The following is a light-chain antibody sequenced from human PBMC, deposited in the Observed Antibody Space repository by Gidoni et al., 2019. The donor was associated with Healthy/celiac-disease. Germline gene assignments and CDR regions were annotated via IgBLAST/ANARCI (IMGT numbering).Light chain of an antibody. CDR1: SSDVGGYNY. CDR2: EVS. CDR3: SSYAGSNNVV. J-gene: IGLJ2*01. V-gene: IGLV2-8*01. Sequence: QSALTQPPSASGSPGQSVTISCTGPSSDVGGYNYVSWSQQHPGKAPKLMIYEVSKRPSGVPYRFSGSNSGNTASLTVSGLQAEDEADYYCSSYAGSNNVVFGGGTKLTVL.